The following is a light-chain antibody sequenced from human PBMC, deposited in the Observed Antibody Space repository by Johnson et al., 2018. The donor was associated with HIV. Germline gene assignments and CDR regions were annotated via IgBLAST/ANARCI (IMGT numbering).Light chain of an antibody. J-gene: IGLJ1*01. CDR2: ENY. CDR3: GTWDTSLSAGV. CDR1: SSNIGNNY. V-gene: IGLV1-51*02. Sequence: QPVLTQPPSVSAAPGQKVTISCSGSSSNIGNNYVSWYQQLPGTAPKLLIYENYKRPSGIPDRFSGSKSGTSATLGITGLQTGDEADYYCGTWDTSLSAGVFGTGTNVTVL.